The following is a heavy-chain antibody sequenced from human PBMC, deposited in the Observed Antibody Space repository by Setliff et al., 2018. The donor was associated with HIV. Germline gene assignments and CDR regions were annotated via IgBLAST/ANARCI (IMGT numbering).Heavy chain of an antibody. CDR3: ARQLSNSFDY. J-gene: IGHJ4*02. CDR2: INPNTGDT. Sequence: ASVKVSCKASGYIFSSYGITWARQAPGQGLEWMGWINPNTGDTKIPRTFRGIFTMTRDTSINTAYMELSRLRSDDTAVYYCARQLSNSFDYWGQGALVTVSS. V-gene: IGHV1-2*02. D-gene: IGHD1-1*01. CDR1: GYIFSSYG.